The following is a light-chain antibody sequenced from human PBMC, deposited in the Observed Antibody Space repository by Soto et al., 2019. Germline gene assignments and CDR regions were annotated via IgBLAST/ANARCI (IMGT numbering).Light chain of an antibody. Sequence: DIQMTQSPSTLSASVGDRVTITCRASQSISSWLAWYQQKPGKAPKLLINKASNLESGVPSRFSGSGSGTEFTLTISCLQADDFATYYCQQYSRFPRTFGQGTKVEIK. CDR1: QSISSW. CDR3: QQYSRFPRT. J-gene: IGKJ1*01. V-gene: IGKV1-5*03. CDR2: KAS.